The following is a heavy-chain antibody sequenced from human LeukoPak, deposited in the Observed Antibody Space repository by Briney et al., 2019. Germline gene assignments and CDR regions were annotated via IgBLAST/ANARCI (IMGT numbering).Heavy chain of an antibody. Sequence: PSETLSLTCAVSGYSISSGYYWGWIRQPPGKGLEWIGSIYHRGSTYYNPSLKSRVTVSVDTSKNLFPLKLSSVTAADTAVYYCARGSTVTTEYYYMDVWGKGTTVTVSS. D-gene: IGHD4-17*01. CDR1: GYSISSGYY. CDR3: ARGSTVTTEYYYMDV. CDR2: IYHRGST. J-gene: IGHJ6*03. V-gene: IGHV4-38-2*01.